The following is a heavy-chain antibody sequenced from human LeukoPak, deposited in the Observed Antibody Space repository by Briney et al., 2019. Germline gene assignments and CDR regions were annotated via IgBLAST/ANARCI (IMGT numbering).Heavy chain of an antibody. CDR2: ITGSGGST. Sequence: GASLRLSCAASGFTFSNYAMSWVRQAPGKGLEWVSAITGSGGSTYYANSVKGRFTISRDNSKNTLYLQINSLRAEDTAIYSCAKWGDYDVFTGYYDADYWGQGTLVTVSS. V-gene: IGHV3-23*01. D-gene: IGHD3-9*01. CDR3: AKWGDYDVFTGYYDADY. CDR1: GFTFSNYA. J-gene: IGHJ4*02.